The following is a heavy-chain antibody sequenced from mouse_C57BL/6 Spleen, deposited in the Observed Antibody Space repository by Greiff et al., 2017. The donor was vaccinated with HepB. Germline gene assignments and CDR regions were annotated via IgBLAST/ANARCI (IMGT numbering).Heavy chain of an antibody. D-gene: IGHD2-14*01. CDR1: GYTFTSYW. CDR3: ARSGRHAYYRNGAMDY. V-gene: IGHV1-61*01. J-gene: IGHJ4*01. CDR2: IYPSDSET. Sequence: QVQLQQPGAELVRPGSSVKLSCKASGYTFTSYWMDWVKQRPGHGLEWIGNIYPSDSETHSHQKFKAKATLTVDKSSSTAYMQLSSLTSEDSAVYYCARSGRHAYYRNGAMDYWGQGTSVTVSS.